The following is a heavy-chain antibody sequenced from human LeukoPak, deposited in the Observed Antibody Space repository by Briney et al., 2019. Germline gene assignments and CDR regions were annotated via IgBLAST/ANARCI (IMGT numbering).Heavy chain of an antibody. CDR3: AREKDWSLDY. D-gene: IGHD3-9*01. Sequence: QPERSLRLSCAASGFTFNTYAMHWVRQAPGKGLEWVSIVWYDGINKYYEDSVKGRFTISRDNSKNTLYLQMNSLRAEDTGVYYCAREKDWSLDYWGQGTLVTVSS. CDR1: GFTFNTYA. CDR2: VWYDGINK. J-gene: IGHJ4*02. V-gene: IGHV3-33*01.